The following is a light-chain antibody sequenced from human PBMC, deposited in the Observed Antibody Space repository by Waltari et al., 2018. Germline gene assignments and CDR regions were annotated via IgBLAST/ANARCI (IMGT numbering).Light chain of an antibody. CDR3: QSYDSTTQV. V-gene: IGLV6-57*03. CDR2: EDN. Sequence: NFVLTQPHPVSGSPGETVIISCTRTSGSIVNHYVHWYQQRPGSAPTTLIYEDNHRASGVPDRFSGSIAGSSNSASLTISGLKSEDEADYFCQSYDSTTQVFGTGTKVTVL. J-gene: IGLJ1*01. CDR1: SGSIVNHY.